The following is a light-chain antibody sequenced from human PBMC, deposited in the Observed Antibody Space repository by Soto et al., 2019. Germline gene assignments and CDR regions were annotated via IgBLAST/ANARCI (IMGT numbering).Light chain of an antibody. Sequence: QCALTQPASVSGSPGQSITISCTGTSSDVGLYDYVSWYQQHPGKAPQLMIYAVSKXPSGVSNRFSASKSGNTASLFISGLQAEDEADYYCSSYTSDSSYVFGSGTKATGL. CDR2: AVS. CDR3: SSYTSDSSYV. V-gene: IGLV2-14*01. CDR1: SSDVGLYDY. J-gene: IGLJ1*01.